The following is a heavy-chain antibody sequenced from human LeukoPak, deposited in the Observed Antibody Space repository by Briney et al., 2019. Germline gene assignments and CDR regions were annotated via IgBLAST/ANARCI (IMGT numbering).Heavy chain of an antibody. V-gene: IGHV4-59*08. CDR3: ARQSRLSGYSLGVHYDYMDV. D-gene: IGHD2-15*01. Sequence: PSETLSLTCAVYGGSISSYYWSWIRQPPGKGLEWVGHIYSSGSTNYNPSLKSRLTVSVDTSKNQFSLRLTSVTAADTAVYYCARQSRLSGYSLGVHYDYMDVWGKGTMVTVSS. J-gene: IGHJ6*03. CDR2: IYSSGST. CDR1: GGSISSYY.